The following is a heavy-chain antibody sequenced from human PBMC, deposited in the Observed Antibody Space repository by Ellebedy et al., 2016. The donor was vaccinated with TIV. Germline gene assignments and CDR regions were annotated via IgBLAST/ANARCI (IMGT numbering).Heavy chain of an antibody. Sequence: AASVKVSCKVSGYSLTELSMHWVRQAPGKGLEWMGGFDPEDGETTYAQKFQGRIIFTEDTSSDTAYMELSNLRSEDTAVYFCATDSSKSRLVIVASAQAFDVWGQGTLVTVSS. J-gene: IGHJ3*01. V-gene: IGHV1-24*01. CDR2: FDPEDGET. D-gene: IGHD2-21*01. CDR1: GYSLTELS. CDR3: ATDSSKSRLVIVASAQAFDV.